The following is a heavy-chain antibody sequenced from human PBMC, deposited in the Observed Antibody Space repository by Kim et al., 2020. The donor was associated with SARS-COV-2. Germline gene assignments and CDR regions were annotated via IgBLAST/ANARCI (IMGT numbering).Heavy chain of an antibody. CDR2: IFYRGGP. D-gene: IGHD3-3*01. Sequence: SETLSLTCTVSGASISSSAYYWGWIRQPPGKGLEWIGSIFYRGGPDYNPSLKSRVTISMDTSKNQFSLRLTSVTASDTAIYYWARLESGTLTFFDYWGQGTLVTVSS. CDR3: ARLESGTLTFFDY. CDR1: GASISSSAYY. J-gene: IGHJ4*02. V-gene: IGHV4-39*01.